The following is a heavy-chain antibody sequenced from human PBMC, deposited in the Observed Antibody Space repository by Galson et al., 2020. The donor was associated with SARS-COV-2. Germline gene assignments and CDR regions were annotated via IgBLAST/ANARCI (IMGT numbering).Heavy chain of an antibody. V-gene: IGHV4-31*03. CDR1: GGSISSGGYY. CDR2: ISYSGNS. D-gene: IGHD3-10*01. Sequence: SETLSLTCTVSGGSISSGGYYWSWIRQHPGKGLEWIGYISYSGNSYYNPSLNSRVTVSVDTSRNQFSLKLGSVTAADTAVYYCARARISMIQGVEYWGQGTLVTVS. J-gene: IGHJ4*02. CDR3: ARARISMIQGVEY.